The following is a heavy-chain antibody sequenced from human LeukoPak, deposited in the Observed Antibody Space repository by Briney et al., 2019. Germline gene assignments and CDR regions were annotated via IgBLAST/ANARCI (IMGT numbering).Heavy chain of an antibody. V-gene: IGHV1-8*01. Sequence: ASVKVSRKASGYTFTSYDINWVRQATGQGLEWMGWMNPNSGNTGYAQKFQGRVTMTRNTSISTAYMELSSLRSEDTAVYYCARLYDYVWGSYRYQVPNDYWGQGTLVTVSS. D-gene: IGHD3-16*02. CDR1: GYTFTSYD. J-gene: IGHJ4*02. CDR2: MNPNSGNT. CDR3: ARLYDYVWGSYRYQVPNDY.